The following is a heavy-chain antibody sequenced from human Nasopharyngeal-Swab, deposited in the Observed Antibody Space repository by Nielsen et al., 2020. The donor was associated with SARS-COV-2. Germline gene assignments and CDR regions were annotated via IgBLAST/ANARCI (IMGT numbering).Heavy chain of an antibody. CDR2: ISWNSGSI. CDR1: GFTFDDYA. V-gene: IGHV3-9*01. Sequence: SLKISCAASGFTFDDYAMHWVRQAPGKGLEWVSGISWNSGSIGYADSVKGRFTISRDNAKNSLYLQMNSLRTEDTALYYCAKDWGSGTYRYSYMDVWGKGTTVTVSS. D-gene: IGHD1-26*01. J-gene: IGHJ6*03. CDR3: AKDWGSGTYRYSYMDV.